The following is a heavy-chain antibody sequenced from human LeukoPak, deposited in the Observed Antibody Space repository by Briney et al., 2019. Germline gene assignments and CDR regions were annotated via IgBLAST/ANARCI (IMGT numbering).Heavy chain of an antibody. CDR2: IYYSGST. CDR1: GGSISSYY. Sequence: SETLSLTCTVSGGSISSYYWSWIRQPPGKGLEWIGYIYYSGSTNYNPSLKSRVTISVDTSKNQFSLKLSSVTAADTAIYYCARHGSGYAFDIWGQGTMVTVSS. D-gene: IGHD5-12*01. J-gene: IGHJ3*02. CDR3: ARHGSGYAFDI. V-gene: IGHV4-59*08.